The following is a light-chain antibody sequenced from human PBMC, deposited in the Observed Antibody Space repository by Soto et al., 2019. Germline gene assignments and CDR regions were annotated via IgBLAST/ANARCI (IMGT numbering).Light chain of an antibody. CDR1: SSDVGGYNY. J-gene: IGLJ2*01. CDR2: DVS. V-gene: IGLV2-14*01. CDR3: SSYTSSSTLV. Sequence: QSVLTQPASVSGSPAQSITISCTGTSSDVGGYNYVSWYQQHPGKAPKLMIYDVSNRPSGVSNRFSGSKSGNTASLTISGLQAEDEADYYCSSYTSSSTLVFGGGTKLTVL.